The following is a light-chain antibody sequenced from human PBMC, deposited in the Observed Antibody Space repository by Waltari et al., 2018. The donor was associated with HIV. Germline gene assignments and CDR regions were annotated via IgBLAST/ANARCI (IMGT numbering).Light chain of an antibody. V-gene: IGLV3-25*03. CDR2: KDN. Sequence: SYDLTQPPSVSASPGQTARTPCPGHALPTQHVSWYQQRPGQAPVLVKYKDNERPSGIPERFAGSSSGTTVTLTISGVQAEDEADYYCQSVESSGSRVFGGGTKLTVL. CDR3: QSVESSGSRV. CDR1: ALPTQH. J-gene: IGLJ3*02.